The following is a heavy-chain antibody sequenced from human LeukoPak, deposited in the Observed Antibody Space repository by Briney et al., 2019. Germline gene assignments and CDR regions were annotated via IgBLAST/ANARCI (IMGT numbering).Heavy chain of an antibody. CDR2: IKEDGSEK. V-gene: IGHV3-7*01. Sequence: GGSLRLSCAASGFPFNSYWMSWVRQAPGRGLEWVANIKEDGSEKFYVDSVKGRFTISRDNAKNSLFLQMTSLRAEDTAVYYCTTPPDAFDIWGQGTMVTVSS. CDR3: TTPPDAFDI. J-gene: IGHJ3*02. CDR1: GFPFNSYW. D-gene: IGHD1-14*01.